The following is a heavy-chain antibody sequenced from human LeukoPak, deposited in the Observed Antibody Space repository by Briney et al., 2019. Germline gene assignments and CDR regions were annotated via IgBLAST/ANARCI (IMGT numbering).Heavy chain of an antibody. Sequence: SETLSLTCAVYGGSFRGNYWSWIRQPPGKGLEWIGEINHSGSTNYNPSLKSRVTISVDTSKNQFSLKLSSVTAADTAVYYCARGSAYSSGRVKLLNNRFDPWGQGTLVTVSP. D-gene: IGHD6-19*01. J-gene: IGHJ5*02. CDR3: ARGSAYSSGRVKLLNNRFDP. V-gene: IGHV4-34*01. CDR1: GGSFRGNY. CDR2: INHSGST.